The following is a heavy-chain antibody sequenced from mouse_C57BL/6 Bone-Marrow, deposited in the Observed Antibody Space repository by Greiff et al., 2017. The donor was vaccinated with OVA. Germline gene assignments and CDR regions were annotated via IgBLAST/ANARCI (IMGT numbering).Heavy chain of an antibody. Sequence: QVQLQQPGAELVRPGASVTLSCKASGYTFTDYEMHWVKQTPVHGLEWIGATDPETGGTAYNQKFKGKAILTADKSSSTAYMELRSLTSEDSAVYYCTRGYSNYYAMDYWGQGTSVTVSS. CDR2: TDPETGGT. J-gene: IGHJ4*01. D-gene: IGHD2-5*01. CDR3: TRGYSNYYAMDY. CDR1: GYTFTDYE. V-gene: IGHV1-15*01.